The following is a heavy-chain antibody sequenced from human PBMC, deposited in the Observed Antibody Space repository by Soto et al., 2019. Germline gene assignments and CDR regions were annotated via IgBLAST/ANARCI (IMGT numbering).Heavy chain of an antibody. CDR3: AREYLRGGYGMDV. CDR1: GFTFSSHS. D-gene: IGHD2-8*01. CDR2: VSFSSKNI. J-gene: IGHJ6*02. V-gene: IGHV3-48*02. Sequence: EVQLVESGGGLVQPGGSLRLSCAASGFTFSSHSMNWVRQAPGKGLEWVSDVSFSSKNIFNADSVKGRFTISRDNAKNSLSLQMNSLRDEDSAVYFCAREYLRGGYGMDVWGQGTTVTVSS.